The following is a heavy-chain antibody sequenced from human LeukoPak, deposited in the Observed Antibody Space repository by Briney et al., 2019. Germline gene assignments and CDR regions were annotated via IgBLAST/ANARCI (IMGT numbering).Heavy chain of an antibody. Sequence: GGSLRLSCAASGFAFSTYSMNWVRQAPGNGLEWVSSISSSAATIHYADSVKGRFTISRDNAKNSLYLQMNSLRDEDTAVYYCARTPYYDFWSGSEQYYFDYWGQGTLVTVSS. V-gene: IGHV3-48*02. CDR2: ISSSAATI. D-gene: IGHD3-3*01. J-gene: IGHJ4*02. CDR3: ARTPYYDFWSGSEQYYFDY. CDR1: GFAFSTYS.